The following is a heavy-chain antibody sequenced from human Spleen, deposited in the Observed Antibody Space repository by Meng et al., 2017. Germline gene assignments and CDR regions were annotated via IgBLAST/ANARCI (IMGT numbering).Heavy chain of an antibody. V-gene: IGHV1-69*02. CDR3: ARGRPRGDRAFDI. D-gene: IGHD3-10*01. CDR2: IIPILGIA. Sequence: SVKVSCKASGGTFSSYTISWVRQAPGQGLEWMGRIIPILGIANYAQKFQGRVTITADKSTSTAYMELRSLRSDDTAVYYCARGRPRGDRAFDIWAKGQWSPSPQ. J-gene: IGHJ3*02. CDR1: GGTFSSYT.